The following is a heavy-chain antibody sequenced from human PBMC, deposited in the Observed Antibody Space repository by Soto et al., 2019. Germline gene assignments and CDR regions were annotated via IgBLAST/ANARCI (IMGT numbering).Heavy chain of an antibody. D-gene: IGHD6-19*01. J-gene: IGHJ4*02. V-gene: IGHV1-58*01. CDR2: IVVGSGNT. CDR3: EAKCISGWYHFDY. CDR1: GFTFNSSA. Sequence: QMQLVQSGPEVKKPGTSVKVSCQASGFTFNSSAVQWVRQARGQRLEWIGWIVVGSGNTNYTQNFQERVTITRDMATSTAYMALSSLRSEATAVYYCEAKCISGWYHFDYWGQGTLVTVSA.